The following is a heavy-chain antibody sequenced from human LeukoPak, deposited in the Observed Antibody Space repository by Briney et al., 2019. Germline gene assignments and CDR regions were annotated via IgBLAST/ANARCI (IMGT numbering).Heavy chain of an antibody. J-gene: IGHJ4*02. V-gene: IGHV5-51*01. Sequence: GESLKISCKGSGYSFTSYWIGWVRQMPGEGLEWMGIIYPGDSDTRYSPSFQGQVTISADKSISTAYLQWSSLKASDTAMYYCARLRWSGSYYVYYFDYWGQGTLVTVSS. CDR1: GYSFTSYW. CDR2: IYPGDSDT. CDR3: ARLRWSGSYYVYYFDY. D-gene: IGHD1-26*01.